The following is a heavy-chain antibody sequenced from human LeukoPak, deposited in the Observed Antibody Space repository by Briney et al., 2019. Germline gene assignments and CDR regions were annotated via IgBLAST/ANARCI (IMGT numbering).Heavy chain of an antibody. CDR1: GFTFSNYV. V-gene: IGHV3-74*01. Sequence: PGGSLRLSCAASGFTFSNYVMSWVRQAPGKGLVWVSRINSDGSTTTYADSVKGRFTISRDNAKNTLYLQMNSLRAEDTAVYYCARSRVEMATSLLDYWGQGTLVTVSS. CDR2: INSDGSTT. CDR3: ARSRVEMATSLLDY. J-gene: IGHJ4*02. D-gene: IGHD5-24*01.